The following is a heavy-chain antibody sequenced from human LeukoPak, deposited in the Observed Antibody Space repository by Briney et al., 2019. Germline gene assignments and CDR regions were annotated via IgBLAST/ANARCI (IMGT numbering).Heavy chain of an antibody. V-gene: IGHV3-15*01. J-gene: IGHJ3*02. CDR1: GFIFSEAW. CDR2: IISKSDGGTT. D-gene: IGHD1-26*01. Sequence: PGGSLRLSCAASGFIFSEAWMSWVRQAPGKGLEWVARIISKSDGGTTDYAAPVKGRFTISRDDSKNTLYLQMNSLKTEDTAVYYCTTDHGRWELLQDDAFDIWGQGTMVTVSS. CDR3: TTDHGRWELLQDDAFDI.